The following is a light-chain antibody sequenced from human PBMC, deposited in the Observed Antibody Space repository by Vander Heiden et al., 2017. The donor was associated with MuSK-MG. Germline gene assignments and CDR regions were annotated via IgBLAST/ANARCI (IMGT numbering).Light chain of an antibody. CDR1: SSNIGSNT. V-gene: IGLV1-44*01. CDR2: RNN. Sequence: SVLTQPPSASGTSGQRVTISCSGSSSNIGSNTVNWYQQLPGTAPKLLIYRNNQRPSGVPDRFSGSKSGTSASLAISGLQSEDEADYYCAAWDDSLNGVVFGGGTKLTVL. CDR3: AAWDDSLNGVV. J-gene: IGLJ2*01.